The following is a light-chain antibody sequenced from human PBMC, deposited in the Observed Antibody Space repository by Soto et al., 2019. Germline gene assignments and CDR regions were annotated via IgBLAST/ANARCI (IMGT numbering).Light chain of an antibody. J-gene: IGKJ2*01. CDR3: QQYNDWPPYT. V-gene: IGKV3-15*01. Sequence: DIVMTQSPATLSVSLGERATLSCRASQSVSSNLAWYQQKPGQTPRLLIYGASTRATGIPARFSGSGSGTEFTLTISSLQSEDFAVYYCQQYNDWPPYTFGQGTKLEIK. CDR2: GAS. CDR1: QSVSSN.